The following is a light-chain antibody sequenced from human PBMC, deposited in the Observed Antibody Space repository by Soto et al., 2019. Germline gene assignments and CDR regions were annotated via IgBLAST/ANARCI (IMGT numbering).Light chain of an antibody. V-gene: IGKV3-15*01. CDR3: QQYSVWPPIT. J-gene: IGKJ5*01. Sequence: EIVMTQSPATLSVSPEERATLSCRASQRISSNLAWYQQKPGQAPRLLIYGASTRATGIPARFSGSGSGTEFTLTISSLQSEDFAVYYCQQYSVWPPITFGQGTRLEIK. CDR1: QRISSN. CDR2: GAS.